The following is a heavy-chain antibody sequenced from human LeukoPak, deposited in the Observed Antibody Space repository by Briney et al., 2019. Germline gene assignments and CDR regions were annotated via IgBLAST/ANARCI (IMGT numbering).Heavy chain of an antibody. CDR2: ISGSGGST. D-gene: IGHD6-19*01. V-gene: IGHV3-23*01. Sequence: GGSLRLSCAASGFTFSSYAMSWVRQAPGKGLEWVSAISGSGGSTYYADSVKGRFTISRDNSKNTLYLQMNSLRAEDTAVYYCAKDGGIAVAGLPCYFDYWGQGTLVTVSS. CDR3: AKDGGIAVAGLPCYFDY. J-gene: IGHJ4*02. CDR1: GFTFSSYA.